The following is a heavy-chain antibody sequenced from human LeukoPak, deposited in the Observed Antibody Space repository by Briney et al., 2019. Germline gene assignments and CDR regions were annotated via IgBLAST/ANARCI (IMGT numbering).Heavy chain of an antibody. Sequence: GESLRLSCAASGFTVSTNYMSWVRQAPGKGLEWVANIKQDGSEKYYVDSVKGRFTISRDNAKNSLYLQMNSLRAEDTAVYYCARSYLKMASASWGQGTLVTVSS. CDR2: IKQDGSEK. CDR1: GFTVSTNY. CDR3: ARSYLKMASAS. J-gene: IGHJ5*02. V-gene: IGHV3-7*01. D-gene: IGHD3-10*01.